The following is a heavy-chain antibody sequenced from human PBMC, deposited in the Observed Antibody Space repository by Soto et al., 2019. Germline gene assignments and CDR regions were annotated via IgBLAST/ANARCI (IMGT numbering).Heavy chain of an antibody. J-gene: IGHJ6*02. CDR2: VSLDSDSI. CDR3: ARLYYDYV. D-gene: IGHD3-3*01. Sequence: GGSLRLPCRASGSDFSTYSMNWVRQAPGQGLEWIAYVSLDSDSIQYADSVKGRFTISRDDAENSLYLQMDSLRDEDTATYYCARLYYDYVWGQGTTVTVSS. V-gene: IGHV3-48*02. CDR1: GSDFSTYS.